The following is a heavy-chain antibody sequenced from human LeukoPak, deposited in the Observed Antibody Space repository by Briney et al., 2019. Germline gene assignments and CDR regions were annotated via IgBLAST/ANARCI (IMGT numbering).Heavy chain of an antibody. CDR1: GYTLTELS. J-gene: IGHJ2*01. CDR3: ATDLEAGESWYFDL. V-gene: IGHV1-24*01. CDR2: FDPEDGET. Sequence: ASVKVSCKVSGYTLTELSMHWVRQAPGKGLEWMGGFDPEDGETIYAQKFQGRVTMTEDTSTDTAYTELSSLRSEDTAVYYCATDLEAGESWYFDLWGRGTLVTVSS. D-gene: IGHD3-10*01.